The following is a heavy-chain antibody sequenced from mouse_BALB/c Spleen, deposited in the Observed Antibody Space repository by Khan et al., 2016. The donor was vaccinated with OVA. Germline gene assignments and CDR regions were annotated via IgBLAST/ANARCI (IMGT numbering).Heavy chain of an antibody. V-gene: IGHV1-18*01. Sequence: IQLVQSGPELVKPGASVKISCKTSGYTFPEYTVHWVKQSLGKSLDWIGVINPKNGGTAYNQKFKGKATLTVDKSSSTAYMEFRSLPSEDSAVYYCARDGVRYWGQGTAVTVAA. J-gene: IGHJ4*01. CDR2: INPKNGGT. CDR1: GYTFPEYT. CDR3: ARDGVRY. D-gene: IGHD2-14*01.